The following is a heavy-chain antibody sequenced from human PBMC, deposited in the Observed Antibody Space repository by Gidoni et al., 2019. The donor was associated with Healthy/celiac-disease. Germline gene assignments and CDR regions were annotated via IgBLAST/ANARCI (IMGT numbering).Heavy chain of an antibody. D-gene: IGHD3-10*01. V-gene: IGHV7-4-1*01. Sequence: QVQLVQSGSELKKPGASVKVSCKASGYTFTSYAMNWVRQAPGQGLEWMGWINTNTGNPTYAQGFTGRFVFSLDTSVSTAYLQICSLKAEDTAVYYCARDRLYYGSGSYYNVYYYYYGMDVWGQGTTVTVSS. CDR3: ARDRLYYGSGSYYNVYYYYYGMDV. CDR1: GYTFTSYA. CDR2: INTNTGNP. J-gene: IGHJ6*02.